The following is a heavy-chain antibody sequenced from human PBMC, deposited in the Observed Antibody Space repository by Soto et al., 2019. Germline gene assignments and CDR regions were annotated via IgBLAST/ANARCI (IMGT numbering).Heavy chain of an antibody. Sequence: SETLSLTCAFYGGSFSGYYWSWIRQPPGKGLEWIGEINHSGSTNYNPSLKSRVTISVDTSKNQFSLKLSSVTAADTAVYYCVGTHSSGWYEGVYWGQGTLVTVSS. CDR2: INHSGST. D-gene: IGHD6-19*01. V-gene: IGHV4-34*01. CDR3: VGTHSSGWYEGVY. J-gene: IGHJ4*02. CDR1: GGSFSGYY.